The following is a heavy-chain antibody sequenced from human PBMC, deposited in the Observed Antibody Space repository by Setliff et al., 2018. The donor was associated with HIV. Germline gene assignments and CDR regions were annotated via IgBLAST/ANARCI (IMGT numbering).Heavy chain of an antibody. CDR3: ASGEPYYYDSTGYSGNYFDY. D-gene: IGHD3-22*01. CDR2: INHSGST. Sequence: SETLSLTCAVYGGSFSSYYWSWIRQPPGKGLEWIGEINHSGSTNYSPSLKSRVTISVDTSKNQFSLKLSSVTAADTAVYYCASGEPYYYDSTGYSGNYFDYWGQGTLVTVSS. CDR1: GGSFSSYY. J-gene: IGHJ4*02. V-gene: IGHV4-34*01.